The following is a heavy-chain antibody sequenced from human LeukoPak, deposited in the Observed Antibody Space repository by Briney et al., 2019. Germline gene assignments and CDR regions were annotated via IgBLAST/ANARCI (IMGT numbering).Heavy chain of an antibody. CDR1: GYTFTSYG. CDR3: ARGPSGSDY. D-gene: IGHD3-10*01. Sequence: ASVNVSCKASGYTFTSYGISWVRQAPGQGLEWMGRINPSSGGTNYAQKFQGRVTMTRDTSINTAYMDLSSLRSDDTAVYYCARGPSGSDYWGQGTLVTVSS. CDR2: INPSSGGT. V-gene: IGHV1-2*06. J-gene: IGHJ4*02.